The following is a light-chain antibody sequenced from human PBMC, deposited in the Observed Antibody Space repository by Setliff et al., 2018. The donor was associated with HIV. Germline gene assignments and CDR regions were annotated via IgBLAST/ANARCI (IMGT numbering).Light chain of an antibody. CDR2: GVS. V-gene: IGLV2-14*01. CDR1: SSDVGGYNY. CDR3: SSYTTSSTLYYV. Sequence: QSALAQPASVSGSPGQSITISCTGTSSDVGGYNYVSWYKQHSGKAPKLLIFGVSNRPSGVSDRFSGSKSGNTASLTISGLQAEDEADCYCSSYTTSSTLYYVFGPGTKVTVL. J-gene: IGLJ1*01.